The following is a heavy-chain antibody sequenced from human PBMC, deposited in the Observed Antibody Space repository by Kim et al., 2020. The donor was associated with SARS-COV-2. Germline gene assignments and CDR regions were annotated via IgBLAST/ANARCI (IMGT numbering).Heavy chain of an antibody. V-gene: IGHV3-74*01. CDR3: ARDWGRRVDY. D-gene: IGHD3-16*01. Sequence: GGSLRLSCAASGFSFSSYGMHWVRQAPGKGLVWVSRINTDGSSTDYADSVKGRFTISKDNSKNTVYLQMSSLRADDTAVYYCARDWGRRVDYGGQGTLGT. CDR1: GFSFSSYG. J-gene: IGHJ4*02. CDR2: INTDGSST.